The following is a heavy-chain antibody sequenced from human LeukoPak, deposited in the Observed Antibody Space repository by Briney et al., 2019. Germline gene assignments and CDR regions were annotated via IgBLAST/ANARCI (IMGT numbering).Heavy chain of an antibody. CDR2: ISGSGGST. CDR1: GFTFSSYG. CDR3: ARVRGVIKSFDY. J-gene: IGHJ4*02. D-gene: IGHD3-10*01. Sequence: PGGSLRLSCAASGFTFSSYGMSWVRQAPGKGLEWVSAISGSGGSTYYADSVKGRFTISRDNSKNTLYLQMNSLRAEDTAVYYCARVRGVIKSFDYWGQGTLVTVSS. V-gene: IGHV3-23*01.